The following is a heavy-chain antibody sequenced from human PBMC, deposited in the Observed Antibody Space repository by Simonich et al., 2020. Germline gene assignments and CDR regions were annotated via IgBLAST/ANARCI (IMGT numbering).Heavy chain of an antibody. CDR1: GYTLTGYY. CDR2: IHPTRGGT. D-gene: IGHD1-26*01. Sequence: QVQLVQSGAEVKKPGASVKVSCKASGYTLTGYYRHWVRQAPGKGLERLEWIHPTRGGTTLAQKFQGRGTMTRDTSISTDYMELSRLRSDDTAVYYCARGLLSGSYYAFDIWGQGTMVTVSS. J-gene: IGHJ3*02. V-gene: IGHV1-2*02. CDR3: ARGLLSGSYYAFDI.